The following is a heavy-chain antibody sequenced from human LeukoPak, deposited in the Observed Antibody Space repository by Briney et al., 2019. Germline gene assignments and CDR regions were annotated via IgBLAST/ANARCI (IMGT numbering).Heavy chain of an antibody. CDR3: ARITMVRGVRGYYGMDV. CDR1: GGSISSYY. D-gene: IGHD3-10*01. J-gene: IGHJ6*02. Sequence: SETLSLTCTVSGGSISSYYWSWIRQPPGNGLEWIGYIYYSGSTNYNPSLKSRVTISVDTSKNQFSLKLSSVTAADTAVYYCARITMVRGVRGYYGMDVWGQGTTVTVSS. V-gene: IGHV4-59*01. CDR2: IYYSGST.